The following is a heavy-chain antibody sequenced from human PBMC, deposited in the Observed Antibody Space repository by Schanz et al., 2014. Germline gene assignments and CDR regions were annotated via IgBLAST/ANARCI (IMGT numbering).Heavy chain of an antibody. V-gene: IGHV3-53*01. CDR2: MYINSGST. CDR1: GFTVNTNY. D-gene: IGHD5-12*01. CDR3: ARDGGRDGYNLAFDV. J-gene: IGHJ3*01. Sequence: EVQLVESGGGLIQPGGSLRLSCAVSGFTVNTNYMSWVRQAPGKGLEWISSMYINSGSTQYADSVKGRFIISRDSSKNTLFLQMNSLSAEDTAVYFCARDGGRDGYNLAFDVWGQGTLVTDSS.